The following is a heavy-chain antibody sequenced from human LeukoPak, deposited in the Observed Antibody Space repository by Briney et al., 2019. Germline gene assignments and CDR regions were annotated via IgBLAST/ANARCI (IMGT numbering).Heavy chain of an antibody. CDR2: IIPIFGTA. Sequence: ASVKVSCKASGGTFSSYAISWVRQAPGQGLEWMGGIIPIFGTANYAQKFQGRVTITTDESTSTAYMELSSLRSDDTAVYYCARSLNREDWFDPWGQGTLVTVSS. CDR1: GGTFSSYA. J-gene: IGHJ5*02. D-gene: IGHD1-14*01. V-gene: IGHV1-69*05. CDR3: ARSLNREDWFDP.